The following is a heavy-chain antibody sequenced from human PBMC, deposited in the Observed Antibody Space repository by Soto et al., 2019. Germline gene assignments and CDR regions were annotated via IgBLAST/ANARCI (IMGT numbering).Heavy chain of an antibody. CDR1: GFTFSTHA. CDR2: TSATGSTT. D-gene: IGHD2-2*02. V-gene: IGHV3-23*01. Sequence: EVQLLESGGGLVQPGGSLRLSCAVSGFTFSTHAMSWVRQAPGKGLEWVSGTSATGSTTYYADSVKCQFTISRDNSKKTLYLQMNSLRADDTAVYYCAKQSKWSSTSCYSGGSTCPLDCWGQGTLVTVSS. CDR3: AKQSKWSSTSCYSGGSTCPLDC. J-gene: IGHJ4*02.